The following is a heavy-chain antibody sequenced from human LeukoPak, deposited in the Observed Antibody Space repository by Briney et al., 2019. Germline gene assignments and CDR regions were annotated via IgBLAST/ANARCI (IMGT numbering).Heavy chain of an antibody. CDR3: ARDGAYCGGDCYSFVDY. J-gene: IGHJ4*02. CDR2: ISRSGGST. CDR1: GFTFSSYA. V-gene: IGHV3-23*01. Sequence: GGSLRLSCAASGFTFSSYAMSWVRQAPGKGLEWVSDISRSGGSTYYADSVKGRFTISRDNSKNTLFLQMNSLRAEDTAAYYCARDGAYCGGDCYSFVDYWGQGTLVTVSS. D-gene: IGHD2-21*02.